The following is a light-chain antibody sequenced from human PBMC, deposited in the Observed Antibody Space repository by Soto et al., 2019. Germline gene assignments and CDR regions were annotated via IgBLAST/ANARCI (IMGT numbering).Light chain of an antibody. J-gene: IGLJ1*01. CDR1: SSDVGLYDY. V-gene: IGLV2-14*01. CDR3: SSYTSSSTRLYV. CDR2: EVN. Sequence: QSALTQPASVSVSPGQSNTISCTGTSSDVGLYDYVSWYQQHPGKAPKLMIYEVNQRPSGVSTRFSGSKSGNTASLTISGLQAEDEADYYCSSYTSSSTRLYVFGTGTKLTVL.